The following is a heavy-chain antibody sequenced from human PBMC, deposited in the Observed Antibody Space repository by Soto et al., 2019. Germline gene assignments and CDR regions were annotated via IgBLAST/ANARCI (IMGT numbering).Heavy chain of an antibody. Sequence: SETLSLTCTVSARSISSYYWRWFRQPPGTGMAWIGYIYYSGSTNYNRSLKSRVNLSVDTSKNQFSLKLSSVTAADTAVYYCAREGKSWGSSSGWYGVDYWGQGTRVNVAS. J-gene: IGHJ4*02. D-gene: IGHD6-19*01. CDR2: IYYSGST. V-gene: IGHV4-59*01. CDR3: AREGKSWGSSSGWYGVDY. CDR1: ARSISSYY.